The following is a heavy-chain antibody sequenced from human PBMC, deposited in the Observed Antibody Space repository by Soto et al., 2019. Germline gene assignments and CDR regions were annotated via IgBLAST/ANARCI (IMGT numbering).Heavy chain of an antibody. Sequence: GASVKVSCKASGYTFTGYYMHWVRQAPGQGLEWMGWINPNSGGTNYAQKFQGWVTMTRDTSISTAYMELSRLRSDDTAVYYCARDRGAGSSWFHYYYVMDVWGQGTTVTVSS. J-gene: IGHJ6*02. CDR2: INPNSGGT. CDR3: ARDRGAGSSWFHYYYVMDV. D-gene: IGHD6-13*01. V-gene: IGHV1-2*04. CDR1: GYTFTGYY.